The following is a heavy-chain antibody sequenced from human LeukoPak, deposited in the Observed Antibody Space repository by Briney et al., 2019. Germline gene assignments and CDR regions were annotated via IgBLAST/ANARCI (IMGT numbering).Heavy chain of an antibody. J-gene: IGHJ4*02. CDR1: GFTFSSYA. V-gene: IGHV3-64*01. CDR3: ARSPDCSSTSCYIDY. D-gene: IGHD2-2*02. Sequence: GGSLRLSCAASGFTFSSYAMHWVRQAPGKGLEHVSAISSNGGSTYYANSVKGRFTISRDNSKNTLYLQMGSLRAEDMAVYYCARSPDCSSTSCYIDYWGQGTLVTVSS. CDR2: ISSNGGST.